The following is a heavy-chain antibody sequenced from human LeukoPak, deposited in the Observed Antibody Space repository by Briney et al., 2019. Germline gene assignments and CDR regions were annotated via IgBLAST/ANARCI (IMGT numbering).Heavy chain of an antibody. CDR1: GGSFSGYY. CDR3: ARGPGTVRGDQNYYGMDV. V-gene: IGHV4-34*01. J-gene: IGHJ6*02. D-gene: IGHD3-10*01. Sequence: SETLSLTCAVYGGSFSGYYWSWIRQPPGKGLEWTGEINHSGSTNYNPSLKSRVTISVDTSKNQFSLKLSSVTAADTAVYYCARGPGTVRGDQNYYGMDVWGQGTTVTVSS. CDR2: INHSGST.